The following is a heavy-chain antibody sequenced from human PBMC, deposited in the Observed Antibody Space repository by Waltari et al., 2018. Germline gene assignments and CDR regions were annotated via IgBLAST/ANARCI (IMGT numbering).Heavy chain of an antibody. CDR3: ARGVFWSGYYYFDY. Sequence: QVQLQESGPGLVKPSETLSLTCTLSAFSIRSYYWSWIRQPAGKGLEWIGRIYTSGSTNYNPSLKSRVTMSVDTSKNQFSLKLSSVTAADTAVYYCARGVFWSGYYYFDYWGQGTLVTVSS. CDR2: IYTSGST. V-gene: IGHV4-4*07. J-gene: IGHJ4*02. CDR1: AFSIRSYY. D-gene: IGHD3-3*01.